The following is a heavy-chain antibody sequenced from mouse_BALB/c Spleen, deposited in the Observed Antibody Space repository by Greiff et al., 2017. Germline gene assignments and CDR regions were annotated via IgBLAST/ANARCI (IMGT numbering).Heavy chain of an antibody. Sequence: EVHLVESGPSLVKPSQTLSLTCSVTGDSITSGYWNWIRKFPGNKLEYMGYISYSGSTYYNPSLKSRISITRDTSKNQYYLQLNSVTTEDTATYYCARSLPDAYAMDYWGQGTSVTVSS. CDR1: GDSITSGY. CDR2: ISYSGST. J-gene: IGHJ4*01. D-gene: IGHD2-10*01. CDR3: ARSLPDAYAMDY. V-gene: IGHV3-8*02.